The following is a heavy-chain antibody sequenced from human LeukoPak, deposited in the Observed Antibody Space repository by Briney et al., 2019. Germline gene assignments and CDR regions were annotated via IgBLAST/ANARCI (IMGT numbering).Heavy chain of an antibody. CDR3: ARGPNSNWSGLDF. D-gene: IGHD6-6*01. CDR2: ISPTGSTT. CDR1: GFTFSSYW. Sequence: GGSLRLSCAASGFTFSSYWMHWVRQLPGKGLVWVSRISPTGSTTSYADSVKGRFTVSRDNAKNTLYLQVNNLRAEDTAVYYCARGPNSNWSGLDFWGQGTLLTVSS. V-gene: IGHV3-74*01. J-gene: IGHJ4*02.